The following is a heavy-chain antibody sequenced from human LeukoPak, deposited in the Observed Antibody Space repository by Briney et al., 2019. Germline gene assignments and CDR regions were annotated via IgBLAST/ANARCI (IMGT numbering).Heavy chain of an antibody. CDR2: IYYSGST. Sequence: PSETLSLTCTVPGGSISSHYWSWIRQPPGKGLEWIGYIYYSGSTNYNPSLKSRVTISVDRSKNQFSLKLSPVTAADTAVYYCARAYYGSVGRYYYYYMDVWGKGTTVTISS. D-gene: IGHD3-10*01. J-gene: IGHJ6*03. CDR3: ARAYYGSVGRYYYYYMDV. V-gene: IGHV4-59*11. CDR1: GGSISSHY.